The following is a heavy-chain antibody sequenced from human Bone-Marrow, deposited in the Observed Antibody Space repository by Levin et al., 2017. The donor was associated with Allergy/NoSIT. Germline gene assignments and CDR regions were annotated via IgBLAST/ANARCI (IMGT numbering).Heavy chain of an antibody. Sequence: GESLKISCAASGFTFSSYGMHWVRQAPGKGLEWVAVISYDGSNKYYADSVKGRFTISRDNSKNTLYLQMNSLRAEDTAVYYCAKDRGVWIQLWLSYYMDVWGKGTTVTVSS. D-gene: IGHD5-18*01. CDR1: GFTFSSYG. CDR2: ISYDGSNK. CDR3: AKDRGVWIQLWLSYYMDV. V-gene: IGHV3-30*18. J-gene: IGHJ6*03.